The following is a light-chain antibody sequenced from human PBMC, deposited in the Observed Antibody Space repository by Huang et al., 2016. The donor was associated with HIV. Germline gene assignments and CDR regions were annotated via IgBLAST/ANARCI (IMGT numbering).Light chain of an antibody. CDR1: QSVATN. CDR2: GAS. CDR3: QQYHNWPYT. V-gene: IGKV3-15*01. Sequence: EIIMTQSPATLSLSPGEGASLSCRANQSVATNLVLYLHRPGQSPRSLIFGASTRASGLPGRVSGSGSGTQFALTVSGLQSEDFAVYYCQQYHNWPYTFGQGTKLEI. J-gene: IGKJ2*01.